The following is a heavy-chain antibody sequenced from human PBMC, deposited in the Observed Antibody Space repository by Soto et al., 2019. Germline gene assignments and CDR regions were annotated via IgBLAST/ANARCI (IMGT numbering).Heavy chain of an antibody. J-gene: IGHJ6*02. CDR1: GFTVSSNY. CDR2: ISSSSSYI. CDR3: ARDVGGPMDV. V-gene: IGHV3-21*01. Sequence: PGGSLRLSCAASGFTVSSNYMSWVRQAPGKGLEWVSSISSSSSYIYYADSVKGRFTISRDNAKNSLYLQMNSLRAEDTAVYYCARDVGGPMDVWGQGTTVTVSS. D-gene: IGHD2-15*01.